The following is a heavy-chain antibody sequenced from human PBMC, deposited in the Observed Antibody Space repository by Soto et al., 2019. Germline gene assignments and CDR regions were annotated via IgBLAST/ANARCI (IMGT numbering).Heavy chain of an antibody. D-gene: IGHD1-1*01. CDR1: GFTFGGYG. CDR2: INSDGSST. V-gene: IGHV3-74*01. J-gene: IGHJ6*02. CDR3: VKGYWKGDV. Sequence: GGSLRLSCGASGFTFGGYGGHWVRQAPGKGLVWVSRINSDGSSTNYADSVKGRFTISRDNSKNTLYLQMNSLRDEDTAVYHCVKGYWKGDVWGQGTTVTVSS.